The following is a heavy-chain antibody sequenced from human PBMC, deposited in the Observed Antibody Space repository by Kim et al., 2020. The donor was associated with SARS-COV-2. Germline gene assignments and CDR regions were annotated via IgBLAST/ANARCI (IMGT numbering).Heavy chain of an antibody. CDR2: T. CDR3: ARHEQYGDYVY. J-gene: IGHJ4*02. Sequence: TTSTPSLKRRVTLSVATSKNQFSLKLSSVTAADTAVYYCARHEQYGDYVYWGQGTLVTVSS. V-gene: IGHV4-59*08. D-gene: IGHD4-17*01.